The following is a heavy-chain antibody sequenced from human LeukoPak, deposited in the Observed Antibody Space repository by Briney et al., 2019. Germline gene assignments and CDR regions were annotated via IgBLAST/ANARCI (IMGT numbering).Heavy chain of an antibody. Sequence: GASVKVSCKASGGTFSSYAISWVRQAPGQGLEWMGGIIPIFGTANYAQKFQGRVTITADESTSTAYMELSSLRSEDTAVYYCARSRVPAASVSTYVAFDIWGQGTAVTVSS. J-gene: IGHJ3*02. V-gene: IGHV1-69*13. D-gene: IGHD2-2*01. CDR3: ARSRVPAASVSTYVAFDI. CDR2: IIPIFGTA. CDR1: GGTFSSYA.